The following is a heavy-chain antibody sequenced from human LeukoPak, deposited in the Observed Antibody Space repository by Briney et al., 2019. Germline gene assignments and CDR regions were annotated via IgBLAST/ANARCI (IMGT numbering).Heavy chain of an antibody. CDR1: GGSFSGYY. CDR3: ARGGLGRTRYDYVWGTNTYNWFAP. CDR2: INHSGST. V-gene: IGHV4-34*01. D-gene: IGHD3-16*01. Sequence: SETLSLTCAVYGGSFSGYYWSWIRQPPGKGLEWIGEINHSGSTNYNPSLKSRVTISVDTSKNQFSLKLSSVTAADTAVYYCARGGLGRTRYDYVWGTNTYNWFAPWGQGTLVTVSS. J-gene: IGHJ5*02.